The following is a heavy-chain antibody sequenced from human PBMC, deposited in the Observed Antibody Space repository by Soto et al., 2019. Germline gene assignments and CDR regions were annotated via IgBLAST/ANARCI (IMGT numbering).Heavy chain of an antibody. CDR2: IYHSGST. J-gene: IGHJ5*02. CDR3: VRAGAGAYGLGSFGP. D-gene: IGHD3-10*01. CDR1: GDSISRGGYY. V-gene: IGHV4-31*01. Sequence: QVQLQESVPGLVKHSQTLSLSCTVSGDSISRGGYYWNWIRQHPRKGLEWIGYIYHSGSTNYNPSPQSQVTISVDTPKNQLSLELTNATAATPAVYHCVRAGAGAYGLGSFGPWDQGILVTVSS.